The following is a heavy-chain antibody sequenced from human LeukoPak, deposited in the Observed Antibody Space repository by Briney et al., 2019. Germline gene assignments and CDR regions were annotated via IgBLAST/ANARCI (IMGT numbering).Heavy chain of an antibody. J-gene: IGHJ1*01. V-gene: IGHV2-5*01. CDR2: IYWNDDK. CDR3: VHDIPRGEGFQH. D-gene: IGHD2-2*01. Sequence: GPTLVKPTQTLTLTCTFSGFSLSTSGVGVGWIRQPPGKALEWLALIYWNDDKRYSPSLKSRLTITKDTSKNQVVLTMTNMDPVDTATYYCVHDIPRGEGFQHWGQGTLVTVSS. CDR1: GFSLSTSGVG.